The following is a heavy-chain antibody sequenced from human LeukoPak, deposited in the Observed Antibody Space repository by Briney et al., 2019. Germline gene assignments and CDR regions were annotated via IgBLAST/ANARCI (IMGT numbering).Heavy chain of an antibody. CDR2: IYYSGST. V-gene: IGHV4-59*08. Sequence: SETLSLTCAVYGGSFSGYYWSWIRQPPGKGLEWIGYIYYSGSTNYNPSLKSRVTISVDTSKNQFSLKLSSVTAADTAVYYCARHRYQNYYDSTDAFDIWGQGTMVTVSS. J-gene: IGHJ3*02. CDR3: ARHRYQNYYDSTDAFDI. CDR1: GGSFSGYY. D-gene: IGHD3-22*01.